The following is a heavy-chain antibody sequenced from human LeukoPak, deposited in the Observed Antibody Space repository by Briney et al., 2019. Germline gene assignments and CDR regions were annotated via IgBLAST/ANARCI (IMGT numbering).Heavy chain of an antibody. CDR2: ISAYNGNT. J-gene: IGHJ4*02. CDR3: ARVRDIVVVPVYDY. Sequence: GASVKVSCKASGYTFTSYGISWVRQAPGQGLECMGWISAYNGNTNYAQKLQGRVTMTTDTSTSTAYMELRSLRSDDTAVYYCARVRDIVVVPVYDYWGQGTLVTVSS. D-gene: IGHD2-2*01. V-gene: IGHV1-18*01. CDR1: GYTFTSYG.